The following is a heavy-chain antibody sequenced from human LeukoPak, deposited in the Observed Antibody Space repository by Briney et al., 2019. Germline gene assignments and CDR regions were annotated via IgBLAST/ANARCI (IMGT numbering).Heavy chain of an antibody. CDR2: IYYSGST. CDR3: ARLPYSSGWYGEDY. CDR1: GGSISSSSYY. J-gene: IGHJ4*02. D-gene: IGHD6-19*01. V-gene: IGHV4-39*01. Sequence: SETLSLTCTVSGGSISSSSYYWGWIRQPPGKGLEWIGSIYYSGSTYYNPSLKSRVTISVDTPKNQFSLKLSSVTAADTAVYYCARLPYSSGWYGEDYWGQGTLVTVSS.